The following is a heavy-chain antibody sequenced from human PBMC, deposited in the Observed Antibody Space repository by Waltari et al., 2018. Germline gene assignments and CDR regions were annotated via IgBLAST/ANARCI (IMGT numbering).Heavy chain of an antibody. D-gene: IGHD3-10*01. CDR2: IYHSGST. CDR1: GYSISSGYY. V-gene: IGHV4-38-2*01. Sequence: QVQLQESGPGLVKPSETLSLTCAVSGYSISSGYYWGWIRQPPGKGLEWIGSIYHSGSTYDKPSPKTRVTISVDKSQNQFSLKMSSVTAADTAVYYCARQGGGSVLLWFRELLCDYWGQGPLVTVSS. J-gene: IGHJ4*02. CDR3: ARQGGGSVLLWFRELLCDY.